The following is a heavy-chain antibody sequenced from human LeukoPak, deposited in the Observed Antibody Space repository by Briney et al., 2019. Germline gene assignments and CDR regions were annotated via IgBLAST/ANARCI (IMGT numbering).Heavy chain of an antibody. CDR3: AKDLDKYDILRGGVFDY. J-gene: IGHJ4*02. CDR1: GFTFSSYA. D-gene: IGHD3-9*01. V-gene: IGHV3-23*01. Sequence: GGTLRLSCAASGFTFSSYAMSWVRQAPGKGLEWVSAISGSGGSTYYADSVKGRFTISRDNSKNTLYLQMNSLRAEDTAVYYCAKDLDKYDILRGGVFDYWGQGTLVTVSS. CDR2: ISGSGGST.